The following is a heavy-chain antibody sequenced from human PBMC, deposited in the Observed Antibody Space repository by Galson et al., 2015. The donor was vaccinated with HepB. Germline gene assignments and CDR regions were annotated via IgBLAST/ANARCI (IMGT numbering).Heavy chain of an antibody. CDR2: ISSDGSST. CDR3: ARGIGNWFDP. V-gene: IGHV3-74*01. CDR1: GFTFSSYW. Sequence: SLRLSCASSGFTFSSYWMHCVRQAPGKGLGWVSRISSDGSSTSYADSVKGRFTIARDNAKNTLYLQMNSLRAEDTAVYSCARGIGNWFDPRGQGTLVTVSS. J-gene: IGHJ5*02.